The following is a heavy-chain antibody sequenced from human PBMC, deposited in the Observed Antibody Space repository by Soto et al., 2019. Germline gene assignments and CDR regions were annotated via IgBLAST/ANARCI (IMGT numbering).Heavy chain of an antibody. V-gene: IGHV3-23*01. J-gene: IGHJ4*02. D-gene: IGHD6-13*01. CDR3: AKDQGSSWYEIDY. Sequence: EVQLLESGGGLVQPGGSLRLSCAASGFTFSNYAVTWVRQAPGKGLEWVSTISGSGGSTYYAASVKGRFTISRDNSKNTLYLQMNSLTAEDTAVYYCAKDQGSSWYEIDYWGQGTLVTVSS. CDR1: GFTFSNYA. CDR2: ISGSGGST.